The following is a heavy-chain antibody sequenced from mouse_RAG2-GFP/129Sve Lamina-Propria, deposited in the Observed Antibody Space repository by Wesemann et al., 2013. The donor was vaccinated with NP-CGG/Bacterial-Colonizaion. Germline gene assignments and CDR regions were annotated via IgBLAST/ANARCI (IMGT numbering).Heavy chain of an antibody. J-gene: IGHJ4*01. V-gene: IGHV1-75*01. CDR2: IFPGSGST. CDR1: GYTFTSYW. Sequence: QVQLQQPGAELVKPGASVKLSCKASGYTFTSYWMHWVKQRPGQGLEWIGWIFPGSGSTYYNEKFKGKATLTVDKSSSTAYMLLSSLTSEDSAVYFCATYGNGAMDYWGQGTSVTVSS. D-gene: IGHD2-1*01. CDR3: ATYGNGAMDY.